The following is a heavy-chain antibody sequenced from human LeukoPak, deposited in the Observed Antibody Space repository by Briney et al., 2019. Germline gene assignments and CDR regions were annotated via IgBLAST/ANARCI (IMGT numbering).Heavy chain of an antibody. V-gene: IGHV3-74*01. CDR1: GFTLSSYW. Sequence: GGSLRLACAASGFTLSSYWMHWVRQAPAKGVVWVSRINSEGTTTTYADSVKGRFTISRDNAKNTLYLQMNSLRAEDTAVYYCARPLYRHASHFDCWGQGTLVTVSS. J-gene: IGHJ4*02. D-gene: IGHD2-2*02. CDR3: ARPLYRHASHFDC. CDR2: INSEGTTT.